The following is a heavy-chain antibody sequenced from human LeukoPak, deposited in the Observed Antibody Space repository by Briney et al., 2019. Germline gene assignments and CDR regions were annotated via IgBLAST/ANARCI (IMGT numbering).Heavy chain of an antibody. CDR3: ARDPSSGWYYFDY. V-gene: IGHV3-33*01. Sequence: GGSLRLSCAASGFTFSSYGMHRVRQAPGKGLEWVAVIWYDGSNKYYADSVKGRFTISRDNSKNTLYLQMNSLRAEDTAVYYCARDPSSGWYYFDYWGQGTLVTVSS. CDR1: GFTFSSYG. J-gene: IGHJ4*02. CDR2: IWYDGSNK. D-gene: IGHD6-19*01.